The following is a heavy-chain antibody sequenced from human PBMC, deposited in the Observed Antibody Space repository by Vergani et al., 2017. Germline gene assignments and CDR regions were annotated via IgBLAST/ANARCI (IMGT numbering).Heavy chain of an antibody. Sequence: QLQLQESGPGLVKPSETLSLTCRVSGGFISRTSYYWGWIRQPPGKGLEWIGSIYYSWTTYYNPSLKSRVTISVDTSKNQFSLTVSSVTAADTAVYYCARGLIVGAAVDYWGQGTLVTVSA. J-gene: IGHJ4*02. V-gene: IGHV4-39*02. CDR2: IYYSWTT. CDR1: GGFISRTSYY. CDR3: ARGLIVGAAVDY. D-gene: IGHD1-26*01.